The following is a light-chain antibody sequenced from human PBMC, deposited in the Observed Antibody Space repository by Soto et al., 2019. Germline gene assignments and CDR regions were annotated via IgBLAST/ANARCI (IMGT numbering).Light chain of an antibody. J-gene: IGKJ5*01. Sequence: IQMTQSPSSLSASVGYTVSIACRATHDISNFLNWYQQRPGKAPRLLIYDASNLQTGVPSRFSGSGSGTDFTFSISNLQPEDLATYYCQQYDSFPISFGQGTRLEI. V-gene: IGKV1-33*01. CDR1: HDISNF. CDR3: QQYDSFPIS. CDR2: DAS.